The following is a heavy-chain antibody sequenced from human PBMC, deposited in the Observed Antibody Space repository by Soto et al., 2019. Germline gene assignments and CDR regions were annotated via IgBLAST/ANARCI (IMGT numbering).Heavy chain of an antibody. CDR1: GFTFSSYG. CDR2: ISYDGSNK. V-gene: IGHV3-30*18. Sequence: PGGSLRLSCAASGFTFSSYGMHWVRQAPGKGLEWVAVISYDGSNKYYADSVKGRFTISRDNSKNTLYLQMNSLRAEDTAVYYCAKDSYYYDSSGYYGPDYWGQGTLVTVSS. CDR3: AKDSYYYDSSGYYGPDY. D-gene: IGHD3-22*01. J-gene: IGHJ4*02.